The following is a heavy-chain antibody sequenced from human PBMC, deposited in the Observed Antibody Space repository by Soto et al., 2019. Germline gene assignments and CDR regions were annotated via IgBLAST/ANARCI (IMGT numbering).Heavy chain of an antibody. D-gene: IGHD3-10*01. Sequence: GGSLRLSCAASGFTFSSYWMHWVRQAPGKGLVWVSRINSDGSSTSYADSVKGRFTISRDNAKNTLYLQMNSLRAEDTAVYYCARERIAMVRGVIHWFDPWGQGTLVTVSS. V-gene: IGHV3-74*01. CDR2: INSDGSST. CDR3: ARERIAMVRGVIHWFDP. CDR1: GFTFSSYW. J-gene: IGHJ5*02.